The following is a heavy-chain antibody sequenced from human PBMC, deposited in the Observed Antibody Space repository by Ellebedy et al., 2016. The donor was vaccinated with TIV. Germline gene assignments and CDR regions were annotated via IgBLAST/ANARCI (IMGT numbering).Heavy chain of an antibody. CDR1: GFTFSHSG. J-gene: IGHJ4*02. D-gene: IGHD3-16*01. V-gene: IGHV3-30*18. Sequence: GESLKISCVASGFTFSHSGMHWVRQAPGKGLQWVAVISYDGNTQYYADSVKGRFSISRDTSKKTVYLQMDSLRVDDTAVYFCAKGRLGLLEDPFLDKWGQGTLVTVSS. CDR3: AKGRLGLLEDPFLDK. CDR2: ISYDGNTQ.